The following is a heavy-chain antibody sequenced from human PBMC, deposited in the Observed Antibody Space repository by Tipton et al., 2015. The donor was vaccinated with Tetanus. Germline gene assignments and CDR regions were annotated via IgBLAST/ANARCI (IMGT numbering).Heavy chain of an antibody. D-gene: IGHD6-25*01. V-gene: IGHV3-30-3*01. CDR3: ARDEGSGYRSGLGYYYGMDV. CDR2: ISYDGSNK. J-gene: IGHJ6*02. Sequence: SLRLSCAASGFTFSSYAMHWVRQAPGKGLEWVAVISYDGSNKYYADSVKGRFTISRDNSKNTLYLQMNSLRAEDTAVYYCARDEGSGYRSGLGYYYGMDVWGQGTTVTVSS. CDR1: GFTFSSYA.